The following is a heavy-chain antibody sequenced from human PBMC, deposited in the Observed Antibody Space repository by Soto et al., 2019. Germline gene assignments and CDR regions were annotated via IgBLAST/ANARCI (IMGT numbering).Heavy chain of an antibody. CDR1: GDRFPSYW. CDR2: IDPTDSYT. V-gene: IGHV5-10-1*01. CDR3: ATHGGGGDCYIDY. Sequence: PGESLKISCKGSGDRFPSYWISWVRQMPGKGLEWMGRIDPTDSYTNYSPSFQGHVSMSVDKSIGTAYLQWRSLKASDTAMYYCATHGGGGDCYIDYWGRGTLVTVSS. D-gene: IGHD2-21*02. J-gene: IGHJ4*02.